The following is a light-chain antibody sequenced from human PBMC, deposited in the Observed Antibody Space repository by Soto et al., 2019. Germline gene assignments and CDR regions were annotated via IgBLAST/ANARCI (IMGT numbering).Light chain of an antibody. Sequence: DIQITQSPSTLSGSVGDRVTIHCRASQTISSWLAWYQQKPGKAPKLLIYKASTLKSGVPSRFSGSGSGTEFTLTISSLQPDDFATYYCQHYNSYSEALGQGTKVDIK. CDR1: QTISSW. J-gene: IGKJ1*01. V-gene: IGKV1-5*03. CDR3: QHYNSYSEA. CDR2: KAS.